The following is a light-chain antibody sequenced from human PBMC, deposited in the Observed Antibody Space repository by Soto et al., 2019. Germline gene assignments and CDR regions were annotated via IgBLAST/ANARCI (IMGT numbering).Light chain of an antibody. Sequence: DIQMTQSPSTLSASVGDRVTITCRASQTISNWLAWYQQKPGKAPKLLIYDASSLEGGVPSRFSGSGSWTEFSLTLSSLQPDDFATYYCQQYYSYWTFGQGTKVEIK. V-gene: IGKV1-5*01. CDR1: QTISNW. CDR3: QQYYSYWT. CDR2: DAS. J-gene: IGKJ1*01.